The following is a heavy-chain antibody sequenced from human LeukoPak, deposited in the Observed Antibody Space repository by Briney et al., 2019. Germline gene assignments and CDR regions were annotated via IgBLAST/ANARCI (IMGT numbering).Heavy chain of an antibody. D-gene: IGHD6-19*01. CDR1: GFTFSSYA. CDR3: AKGYSSGWYAFDS. V-gene: IGHV3-23*01. Sequence: TWGSLRLSCAASGFTFSSYAMGWVRQAPGKGLEWVSTIHGGTYYADSVRGRFTIARDNSKNTLYLQMTSLRADDTALYYCAKGYSSGWYAFDSWGQGTLVTVSS. J-gene: IGHJ4*02. CDR2: IHGGT.